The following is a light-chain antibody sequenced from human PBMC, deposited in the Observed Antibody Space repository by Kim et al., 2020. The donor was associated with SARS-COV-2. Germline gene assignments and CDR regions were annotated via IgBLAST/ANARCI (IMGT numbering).Light chain of an antibody. CDR2: LAS. CDR1: ENIGTW. CDR3: QHYGRFPYT. Sequence: ASVGDRVTLTGRASENIGTWLAWDQQKPGRAPSLLIYLASTLESRVRSRFSGTGSGTEFSRSITGLQPDDFAPYYCQHYGRFPYTFGQGTKLEI. V-gene: IGKV1-5*03. J-gene: IGKJ2*01.